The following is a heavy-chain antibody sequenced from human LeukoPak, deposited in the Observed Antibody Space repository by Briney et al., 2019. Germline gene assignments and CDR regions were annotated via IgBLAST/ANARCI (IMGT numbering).Heavy chain of an antibody. V-gene: IGHV1-46*01. D-gene: IGHD2-15*01. CDR2: INPSGGST. Sequence: ASVKVSCKASGYTFTSYYMHWVRQAPGQGLERMGIINPSGGSTSYAQKFQGRVTMTRDTSTSTVYMELSSLRSEDTAVYYCARGDCSGGSCYSLTYFDYWGQGTLVTVSS. CDR3: ARGDCSGGSCYSLTYFDY. J-gene: IGHJ4*02. CDR1: GYTFTSYY.